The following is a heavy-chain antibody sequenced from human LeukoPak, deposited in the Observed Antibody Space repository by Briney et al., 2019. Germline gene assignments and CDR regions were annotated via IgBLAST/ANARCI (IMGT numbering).Heavy chain of an antibody. J-gene: IGHJ4*02. CDR3: AKEAGNGWSYFDY. D-gene: IGHD6-19*01. CDR2: ISSIGGST. Sequence: GGSLRLSCAASGFTFSSYAMSWVRQAPGKGLEWVSGISSIGGSTFYTDSVKGRFTISRDNSKKTVFLQMISLRAEDTAVYHCAKEAGNGWSYFDYWGQGTLVTVSS. V-gene: IGHV3-23*01. CDR1: GFTFSSYA.